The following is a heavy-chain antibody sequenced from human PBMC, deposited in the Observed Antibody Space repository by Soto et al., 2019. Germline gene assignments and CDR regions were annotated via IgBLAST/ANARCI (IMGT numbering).Heavy chain of an antibody. D-gene: IGHD1-26*01. Sequence: QLVESGGGLVQPGGSLRLTCAVSGFSFRSDWMNWVRQAPGTGLEGVAHTNQDGSEQYYLDSVKGLFTIFRENAKNSLYLQMNSLRAEDKAVYYCSGGVGDAIWGQGTLVSVSS. J-gene: IGHJ4*02. CDR3: SGGVGDAI. CDR2: TNQDGSEQ. V-gene: IGHV3-7*04. CDR1: GFSFRSDW.